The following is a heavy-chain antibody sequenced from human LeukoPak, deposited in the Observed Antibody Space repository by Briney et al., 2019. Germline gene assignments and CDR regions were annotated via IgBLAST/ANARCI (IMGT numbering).Heavy chain of an antibody. CDR1: GFTLSSYW. CDR2: IKQDGAEK. Sequence: GGSLRLSCAASGFTLSSYWMSWVRQAPGKGLEWVANIKQDGAEKYYVDSVKGRFTISRDNAKKSLYLQMNSLRAEDTAVYYCAKHQLVGDWYFDLWGRGTLVTVSS. CDR3: AKHQLVGDWYFDL. J-gene: IGHJ2*01. D-gene: IGHD6-13*01. V-gene: IGHV3-7*02.